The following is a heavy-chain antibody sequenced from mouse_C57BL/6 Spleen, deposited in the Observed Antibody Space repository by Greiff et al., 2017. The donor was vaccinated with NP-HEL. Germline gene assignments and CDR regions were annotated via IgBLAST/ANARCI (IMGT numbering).Heavy chain of an antibody. Sequence: EVKLMESGGGLVKPGGSLKLSCAASGFTFSDYGMHWVRQAPEKGLEWVAYISSSSSTIYYADTVKGRFTISRDNAKNTLFLQMTSLRSEDTAMYYCARGPYGSSYGYFDVWGTGTTVTVAS. D-gene: IGHD1-1*01. J-gene: IGHJ1*03. CDR2: ISSSSSTI. CDR3: ARGPYGSSYGYFDV. CDR1: GFTFSDYG. V-gene: IGHV5-17*01.